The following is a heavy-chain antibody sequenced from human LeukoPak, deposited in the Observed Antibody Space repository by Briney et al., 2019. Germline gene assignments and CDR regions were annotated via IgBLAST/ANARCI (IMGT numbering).Heavy chain of an antibody. CDR1: GFTFSSYA. D-gene: IGHD3-3*01. CDR3: AKDLEALRFLEWRD. J-gene: IGHJ4*02. CDR2: ISYDGSNK. Sequence: GRSLRLSCAASGFTFSSYAMHWVRQAPGKGLEWVAVISYDGSNKYYADSVKGRFTISRDNSKNTLYLQMNSLRAEDTAVYYCAKDLEALRFLEWRDWGQGTLVTVSS. V-gene: IGHV3-30*04.